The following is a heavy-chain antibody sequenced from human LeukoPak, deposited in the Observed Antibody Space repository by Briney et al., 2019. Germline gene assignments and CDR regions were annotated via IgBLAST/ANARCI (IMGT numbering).Heavy chain of an antibody. J-gene: IGHJ4*02. CDR1: GFTFSIYA. V-gene: IGHV3-15*01. D-gene: IGHD2-2*01. Sequence: GGSLRLSCAASGFTFSIYAMSWVRQAPGKGLEWVGRIKSKIDGGTTDYAAPVKGRFTISRDDSKNTLYLQMNSLKTEDTAVYYCTTDGGRKSRPYHFDYWGQGTLVTVSS. CDR2: IKSKIDGGTT. CDR3: TTDGGRKSRPYHFDY.